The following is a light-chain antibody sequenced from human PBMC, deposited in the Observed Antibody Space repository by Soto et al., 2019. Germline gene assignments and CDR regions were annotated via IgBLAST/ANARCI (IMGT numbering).Light chain of an antibody. CDR1: SSNIGAGYD. Sequence: QAVVTQPPSVSGAPGQRVTISCTGSSSNIGAGYDVHWYQQLPGTAPKLLIYGNSNRPSGVPDRFSGSKSGTSASLAITGLQAEDEADYYCQSYDSSLGRVFGGGTKVTVL. J-gene: IGLJ3*02. CDR3: QSYDSSLGRV. CDR2: GNS. V-gene: IGLV1-40*01.